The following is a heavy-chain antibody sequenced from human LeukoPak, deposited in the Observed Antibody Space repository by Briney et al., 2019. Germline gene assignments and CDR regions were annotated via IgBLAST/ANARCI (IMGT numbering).Heavy chain of an antibody. V-gene: IGHV4-31*03. J-gene: IGHJ4*02. CDR2: IYYSGST. CDR1: GGSISSGGYY. Sequence: SETLSLTSTVSGGSISSGGYYWSWIRQHPGKGLEWIGYIYYSGSTYYNPSLKSRVTISVDTSKNQFSLKLSSVTAADTAVYYCARVVRRYYDSSGFFDYWGQGTLVTVSS. CDR3: ARVVRRYYDSSGFFDY. D-gene: IGHD3-22*01.